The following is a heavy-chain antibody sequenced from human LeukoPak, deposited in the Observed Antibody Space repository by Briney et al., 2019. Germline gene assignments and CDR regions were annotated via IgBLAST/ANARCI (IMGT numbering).Heavy chain of an antibody. D-gene: IGHD3-9*01. V-gene: IGHV3-7*01. Sequence: GGSLRLSCVASGFAFNSYTMSWARQAPGKGLDWVAKMKEDGSDIYYVDSVKGRFTICRDNAKNSLCLQMSSLRVEDTAVYYCARGGARYLDTWGQGSLVIVSS. CDR3: ARGGARYLDT. J-gene: IGHJ5*02. CDR1: GFAFNSYT. CDR2: MKEDGSDI.